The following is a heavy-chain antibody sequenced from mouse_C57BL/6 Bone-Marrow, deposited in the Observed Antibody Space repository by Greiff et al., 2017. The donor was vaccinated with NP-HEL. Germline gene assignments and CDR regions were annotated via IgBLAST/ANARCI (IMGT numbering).Heavy chain of an antibody. J-gene: IGHJ3*01. V-gene: IGHV1-50*01. CDR1: GYTFTTYW. Sequence: VKLQQPGAELVKPGASVKLSCKASGYTFTTYWMQWVKQRPGQGLEWIGEIDPSDSYTNYHQQFKGKATLTVDTSSSTAYMQLSSLTSEDSAVYYCARKAYYGRSYEFAYWGQGTLVTVSA. D-gene: IGHD1-1*01. CDR3: ARKAYYGRSYEFAY. CDR2: IDPSDSYT.